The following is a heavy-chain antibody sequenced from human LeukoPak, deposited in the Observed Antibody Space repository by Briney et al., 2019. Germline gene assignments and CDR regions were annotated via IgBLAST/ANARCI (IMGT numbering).Heavy chain of an antibody. CDR2: MNPNSGNT. CDR1: GYTFTGYY. CDR3: ARGGYCSSTSCYTRWFDP. J-gene: IGHJ5*02. D-gene: IGHD2-2*02. V-gene: IGHV1-8*03. Sequence: GASVKVSCKASGYTFTGYYMHWVRQAPGQGLEWMGWMNPNSGNTGYAQKFQGRVTITRNTSISTAYMELSSLRSEDTAVYYCARGGYCSSTSCYTRWFDPWGQGTLVTVSS.